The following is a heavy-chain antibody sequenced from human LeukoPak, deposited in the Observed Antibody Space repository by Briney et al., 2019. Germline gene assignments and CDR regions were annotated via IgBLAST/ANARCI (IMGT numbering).Heavy chain of an antibody. Sequence: SETLSLTCTVSGGSISSYYWSWIRQPPGKGLEWIGYIYYSGSTNYNPSLKSLVTISVDTSKNQFSLKLSSVTAADTAVYYCARGGMVRGDNWFDPWGQGTLVTVSS. J-gene: IGHJ5*02. CDR1: GGSISSYY. V-gene: IGHV4-59*01. CDR2: IYYSGST. CDR3: ARGGMVRGDNWFDP. D-gene: IGHD3-10*01.